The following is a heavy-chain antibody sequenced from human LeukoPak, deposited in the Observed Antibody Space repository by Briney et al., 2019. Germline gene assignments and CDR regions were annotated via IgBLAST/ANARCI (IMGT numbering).Heavy chain of an antibody. D-gene: IGHD3-16*01. V-gene: IGHV3-11*04. J-gene: IGHJ4*02. CDR1: GFTFSDYY. CDR2: ISNSGKTI. CDR3: VRGGWDH. Sequence: PGGSLRLSCTASGFTFSDYYMSWVRQAPGKGLEWISYISNSGKTIFYAYFMKGRFTISGDNARNSLFLVVKRLTAEDTAVYFCVRGGWDHWGLGTLVTVSS.